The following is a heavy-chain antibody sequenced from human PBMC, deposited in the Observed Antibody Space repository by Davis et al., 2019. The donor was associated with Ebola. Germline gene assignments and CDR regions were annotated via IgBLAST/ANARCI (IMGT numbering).Heavy chain of an antibody. V-gene: IGHV4-34*08. CDR2: INHSGST. J-gene: IGHJ4*02. CDR3: AGQHGGNSGYDLDY. Sequence: GSLRLSCAASGFTFSSYDMHWIRQPPGKGLEWIGEINHSGSTNYNPSPKSRVTIPVDTSKNQSSLKLGSVTAADTAVYYCAGQHGGNSGYDLDYWGQGTLVTVSS. CDR1: GFTFSSYD. D-gene: IGHD5-12*01.